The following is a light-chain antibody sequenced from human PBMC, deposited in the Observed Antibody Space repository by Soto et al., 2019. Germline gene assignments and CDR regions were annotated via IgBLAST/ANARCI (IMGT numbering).Light chain of an antibody. CDR2: EVT. V-gene: IGLV2-8*01. Sequence: QSALTQPPSASGSPGQSVTISCTGTSSDVGGYNYVSWYQQHPGKAPKLMIYEVTKRPSGASDRFSGSKSGNTASLTVCGLQAEDGADYYCSSYAGRNNFVVFGGGTQLTVL. CDR3: SSYAGRNNFVV. J-gene: IGLJ2*01. CDR1: SSDVGGYNY.